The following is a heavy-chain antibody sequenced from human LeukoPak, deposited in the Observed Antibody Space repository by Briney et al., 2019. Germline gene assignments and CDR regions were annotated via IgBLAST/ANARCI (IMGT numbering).Heavy chain of an antibody. CDR1: GGSISSYY. V-gene: IGHV4-4*07. CDR2: IYGSGST. J-gene: IGHJ5*02. Sequence: SETLSPTCTVSGGSISSYYWSWIRQSAGKGLEWIGHIYGSGSTNYNPSLKSRVIMSVDTSKNQFSLKLSSMTAADTAVYYCARCPYSSGWYGWFDPWGQGTLVTVSS. CDR3: ARCPYSSGWYGWFDP. D-gene: IGHD6-19*01.